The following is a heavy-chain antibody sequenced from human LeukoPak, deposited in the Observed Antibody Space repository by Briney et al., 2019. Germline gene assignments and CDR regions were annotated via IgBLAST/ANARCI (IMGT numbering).Heavy chain of an antibody. CDR3: ARGNSSSGWYGYFDY. CDR1: GGSFSGYY. V-gene: IGHV4-34*01. CDR2: INHSGST. D-gene: IGHD6-19*01. J-gene: IGHJ4*02. Sequence: SETLSLACAVSGGSFSGYYWSWIRQPPGKGLEWIGEINHSGSTNYNPSLKSRVTISVDTSKNQFSLKLSAVTAADTAVYYCARGNSSSGWYGYFDYWGQGTLVTVSS.